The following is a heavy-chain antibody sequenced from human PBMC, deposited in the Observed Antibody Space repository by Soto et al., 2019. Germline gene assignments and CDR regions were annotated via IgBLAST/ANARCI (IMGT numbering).Heavy chain of an antibody. CDR3: ARSSRGGNAGYFDL. V-gene: IGHV3-53*02. Sequence: VQLVETGGGLIQPGGSLRLSCAASGFTVSSNYMSWGRQAPGKGLEWVSVIYSGGSTHYADSVKGRFTISRDNAKNTLYLQMNSLRAEDTDVYYCARSSRGGNAGYFDLCCRGALVTVSS. CDR1: GFTVSSNY. J-gene: IGHJ2*01. CDR2: IYSGGST. D-gene: IGHD2-15*01.